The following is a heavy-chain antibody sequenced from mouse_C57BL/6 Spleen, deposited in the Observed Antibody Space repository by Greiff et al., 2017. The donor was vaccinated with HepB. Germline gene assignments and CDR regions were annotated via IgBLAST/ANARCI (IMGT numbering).Heavy chain of an antibody. V-gene: IGHV1-55*01. CDR3: ARGDGYDGGFAY. D-gene: IGHD2-2*01. Sequence: QVQLKQPGAELVKPGASVKMSCKASGYTFTSYWITWVKQRPGQGLEWIGDIYPGSGSTNYNEKFKSKATLTVDTSSSTAYMQLSSLTSEDSAVYYCARGDGYDGGFAYWGQGTLVTVSA. J-gene: IGHJ3*01. CDR1: GYTFTSYW. CDR2: IYPGSGST.